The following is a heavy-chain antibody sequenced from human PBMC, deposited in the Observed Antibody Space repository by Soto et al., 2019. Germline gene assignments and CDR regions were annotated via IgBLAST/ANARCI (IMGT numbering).Heavy chain of an antibody. J-gene: IGHJ5*02. V-gene: IGHV1-58*01. Sequence: SVKVSCKASGFTFTSSAVQWVRQARGQRREWIGWIVVGSGNTNYAQKFQERVTITRDMSTSTAYMELSSLRSEDTAVYYCAAVPIAYCGGDCYSQLDWFDPWGEGTLVTGSS. CDR3: AAVPIAYCGGDCYSQLDWFDP. CDR1: GFTFTSSA. CDR2: IVVGSGNT. D-gene: IGHD2-21*02.